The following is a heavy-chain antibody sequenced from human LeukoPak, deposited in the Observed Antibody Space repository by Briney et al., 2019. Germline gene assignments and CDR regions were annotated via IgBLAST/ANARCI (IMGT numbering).Heavy chain of an antibody. Sequence: GGSLRLSCAASGFTFSDYYMSWIHQAPGKGLEWVAYISTSDRTTYYADSVKGRFTISRDNAKNSLYLQMNSLRAEDTAVYYCARESYSSGYYYDYWGQGTLVTVSS. V-gene: IGHV3-11*04. CDR3: ARESYSSGYYYDY. D-gene: IGHD3-22*01. CDR1: GFTFSDYY. CDR2: ISTSDRTT. J-gene: IGHJ4*02.